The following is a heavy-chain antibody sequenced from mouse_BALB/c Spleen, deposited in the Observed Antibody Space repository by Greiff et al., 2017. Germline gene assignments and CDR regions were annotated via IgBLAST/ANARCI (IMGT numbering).Heavy chain of an antibody. V-gene: IGHV5-17*02. Sequence: EVKLMESGGGLVQPGGSRKLSCAASGFTFSSFGMHWVRQAPEKGLEWGAYISSGSSTIYYADTVKGRFTISRDNPKNTLFLQMTSLRSEDTAMYYCARDYGYGAWFAYWGQGTLVTVSA. CDR1: GFTFSSFG. CDR3: ARDYGYGAWFAY. CDR2: ISSGSSTI. D-gene: IGHD2-2*01. J-gene: IGHJ3*01.